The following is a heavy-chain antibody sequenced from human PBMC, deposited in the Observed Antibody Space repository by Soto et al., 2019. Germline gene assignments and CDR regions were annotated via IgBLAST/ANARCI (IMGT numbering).Heavy chain of an antibody. CDR2: INPSGGST. D-gene: IGHD6-13*01. CDR1: GYTFTSYY. J-gene: IGHJ6*02. V-gene: IGHV1-46*01. Sequence: ASVKVSCKASGYTFTSYYMHWVRQAPGQGLEWMGIINPSGGSTSYAQKFQGRVTMTRDTSTSTVYMELSSLRSEGTAVYYCARIAAPGRGNYYYYGMDVWGQGTTVTVSS. CDR3: ARIAAPGRGNYYYYGMDV.